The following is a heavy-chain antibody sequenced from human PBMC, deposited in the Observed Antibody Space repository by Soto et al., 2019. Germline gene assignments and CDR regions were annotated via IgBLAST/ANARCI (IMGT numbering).Heavy chain of an antibody. J-gene: IGHJ3*02. CDR1: NGSFSGYY. Sequence: QVQLQQWGAGLLKPSETLSLTCAIYNGSFSGYYWSWIRLTPGKGLEWIGEINHSGGTNYNPSLKSRVSRSVATSKNQFSLRLSSVTAADTAVYYCASPAKDHYASSDYYHDAFDIWGQGRMVTVSS. D-gene: IGHD3-22*01. V-gene: IGHV4-34*01. CDR2: INHSGGT. CDR3: ASPAKDHYASSDYYHDAFDI.